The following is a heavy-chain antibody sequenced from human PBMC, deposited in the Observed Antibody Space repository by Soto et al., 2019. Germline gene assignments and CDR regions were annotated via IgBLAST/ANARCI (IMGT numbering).Heavy chain of an antibody. J-gene: IGHJ4*02. CDR3: AHFDWFIDY. D-gene: IGHD3-9*01. CDR2: INGRGNYI. V-gene: IGHV3-21*04. CDR1: GFTFSTYN. Sequence: GSLRLSCAASGFTFSTYNMNWVRQAPGKGLEWVSSINGRGNYIYYADSVKGRFTISRDNAKNSLYLQMNSLRAEDTAVYYCAHFDWFIDYWGQGTLVTVSS.